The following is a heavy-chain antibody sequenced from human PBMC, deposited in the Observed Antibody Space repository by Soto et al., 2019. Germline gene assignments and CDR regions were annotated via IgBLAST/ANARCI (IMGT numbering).Heavy chain of an antibody. Sequence: SETLSLTCAVYGGSFSGYYWSWIRQPPGKGLEWIGEINHSGSTNYNPSLKSRVTISVDTSKNQFSLKLSSVTAADTAVYYCARSVTTVTTYKGTPYYFDYWGQGTLVTVSS. V-gene: IGHV4-34*01. CDR2: INHSGST. J-gene: IGHJ4*02. CDR1: GGSFSGYY. CDR3: ARSVTTVTTYKGTPYYFDY. D-gene: IGHD4-17*01.